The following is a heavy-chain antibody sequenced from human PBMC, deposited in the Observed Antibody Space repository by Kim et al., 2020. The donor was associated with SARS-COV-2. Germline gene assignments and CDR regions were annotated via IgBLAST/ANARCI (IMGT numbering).Heavy chain of an antibody. D-gene: IGHD3-3*01. CDR3: ARYYDFWSGYYDY. J-gene: IGHJ4*02. Sequence: YSQKFQGRVTITRDTSASTAYMELSSLRSEDTAVYYCARYYDFWSGYYDYWGQGTLVTVSS. V-gene: IGHV1-3*01.